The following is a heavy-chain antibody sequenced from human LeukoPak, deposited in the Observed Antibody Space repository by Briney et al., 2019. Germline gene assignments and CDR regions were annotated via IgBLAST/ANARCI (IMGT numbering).Heavy chain of an antibody. CDR2: IYHSGST. D-gene: IGHD6-13*01. V-gene: IGHV4-38-2*02. J-gene: IGHJ4*02. CDR1: GYSISSGYY. CDR3: ARVGAAAGPGSAFEY. Sequence: SETLSLTCTVSGYSISSGYYWGWIRQPPGKGLEWIGSIYHSGSTYYNPSLKSRVTTSVDTSKSQFSLKLSSVTAAAAGVYYCARVGAAAGPGSAFEYWGQGTLVTGSS.